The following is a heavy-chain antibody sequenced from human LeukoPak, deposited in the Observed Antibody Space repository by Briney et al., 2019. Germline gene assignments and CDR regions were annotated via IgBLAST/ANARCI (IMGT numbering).Heavy chain of an antibody. CDR1: GFTFSSYA. Sequence: GGSLRLSCAASGFTFSSYAMSWVRQAPGKGLEWVSAISVSGDSTYYADSVKGRFTISRDNSKNMLYLQMSSLRTEDTALYSCAKATGSYFDYWGQGTLVTVSS. CDR3: AKATGSYFDY. D-gene: IGHD1-1*01. CDR2: ISVSGDST. V-gene: IGHV3-23*01. J-gene: IGHJ4*02.